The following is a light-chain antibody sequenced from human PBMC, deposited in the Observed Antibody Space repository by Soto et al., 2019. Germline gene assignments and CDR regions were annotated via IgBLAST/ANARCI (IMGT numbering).Light chain of an antibody. CDR2: DAS. CDR1: QSVSSN. CDR3: QHFRSYPHT. J-gene: IGKJ4*01. V-gene: IGKV3-20*01. Sequence: HSLAAVSLTPGERATLSCRASQSVSSNLAWYQQKPGQAPRLLIYDASSRATGVPDRFSGGGSGTDFTLTICILEAEDFAVYYSQHFRSYPHTFGGGT.